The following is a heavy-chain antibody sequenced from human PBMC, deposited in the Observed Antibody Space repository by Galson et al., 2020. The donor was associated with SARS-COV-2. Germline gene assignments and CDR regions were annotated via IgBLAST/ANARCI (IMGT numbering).Heavy chain of an antibody. V-gene: IGHV2-70*01. CDR1: GFSLSTSGMC. D-gene: IGHD6-13*01. J-gene: IGHJ4*02. CDR3: ARIFAYSSSLPAFDY. CDR2: IDWDDDK. Sequence: SGPTLVKPTQTLTLTCTFSGFSLSTSGMCVSWIRQPPGKALEWLELIDWDDDKYYSTSLKTRLTISKDTSKNQVVLTMTNMDPVDTATYYCARIFAYSSSLPAFDYGGQGTLVTVSS.